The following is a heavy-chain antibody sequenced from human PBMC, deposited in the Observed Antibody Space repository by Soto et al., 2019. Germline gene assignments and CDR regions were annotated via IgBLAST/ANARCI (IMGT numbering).Heavy chain of an antibody. V-gene: IGHV4-39*01. CDR2: SYYNGDT. CDR3: ARFSGNAFDI. CDR1: GGSISSSSYN. Sequence: SETLSLTCSVSGGSISSSSYNWDWIRQPPGKGLEWIGTSYYNGDTDYNPSLKSRATISVDASDYQFSLKLSSVTAADTSIYYCARFSGNAFDIWGHGTMVTVSS. J-gene: IGHJ3*02.